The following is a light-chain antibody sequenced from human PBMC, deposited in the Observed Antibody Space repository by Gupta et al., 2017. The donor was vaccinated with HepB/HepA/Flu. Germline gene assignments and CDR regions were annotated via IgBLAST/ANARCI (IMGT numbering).Light chain of an antibody. Sequence: EIVLTKSPATLSLSPGERATLSCRASQSVSSYLAWYQQKPGQAPRLLIYDASNRATGIPARFSGSGPGTDFTLTISSLEPEDFAVYYCQQRSNCLTFGGGTKVEIK. V-gene: IGKV3D-11*02. CDR3: QQRSNCLT. J-gene: IGKJ4*01. CDR2: DAS. CDR1: QSVSSY.